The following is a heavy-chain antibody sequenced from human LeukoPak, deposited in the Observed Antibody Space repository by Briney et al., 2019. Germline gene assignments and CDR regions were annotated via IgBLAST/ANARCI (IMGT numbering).Heavy chain of an antibody. CDR2: INTNSGGT. J-gene: IGHJ4*02. CDR1: GYTFTGYY. V-gene: IGHV1-2*02. D-gene: IGHD2-15*01. Sequence: ASVKVSCKASGYTFTGYYMHRVRQAPGQGLEWMGWINTNSGGTKYAQKFQGRVTMTRDTSISTAYMELLRLRSDDTAVYYCARALVGYSGGFDYWGQGTLVTVSS. CDR3: ARALVGYSGGFDY.